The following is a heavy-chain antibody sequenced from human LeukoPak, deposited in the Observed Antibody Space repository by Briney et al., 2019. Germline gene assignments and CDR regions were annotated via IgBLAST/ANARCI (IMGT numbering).Heavy chain of an antibody. CDR2: IYSGGST. J-gene: IGHJ4*02. V-gene: IGHV3-53*01. CDR3: ARAKGDDYVWGSYLYYFDY. CDR1: GSTVSSNY. Sequence: GGSLRLSCAASGSTVSSNYMSWVRQAPGKGLEWVSVIYSGGSTYYADSVKGRFTISRDNSKNTLYLQMNSLRAEDTAVYYCARAKGDDYVWGSYLYYFDYWGQGTLVTVSS. D-gene: IGHD3-16*02.